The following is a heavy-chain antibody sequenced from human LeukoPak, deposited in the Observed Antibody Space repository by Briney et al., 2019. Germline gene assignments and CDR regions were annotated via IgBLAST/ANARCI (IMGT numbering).Heavy chain of an antibody. CDR1: GFTSSSYS. V-gene: IGHV3-21*01. D-gene: IGHD6-13*01. CDR3: AREFSSSCHGCYFDY. J-gene: IGHJ4*02. CDR2: ISASNSYI. Sequence: GGSLRLSCATSGFTSSSYSMNWVRQARGKGLEWVSFISASNSYIYYADSVKGRFTISRDNAENSLYLQMNSLRAEDTAVYYCAREFSSSCHGCYFDYWGQGTLVTVSS.